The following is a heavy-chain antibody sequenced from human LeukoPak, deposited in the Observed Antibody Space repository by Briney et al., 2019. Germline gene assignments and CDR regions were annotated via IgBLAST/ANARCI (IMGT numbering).Heavy chain of an antibody. V-gene: IGHV4-59*01. J-gene: IGHJ4*02. CDR3: ARGSEYYYDSSGYYLGY. D-gene: IGHD3-22*01. CDR2: NYYSGST. Sequence: SETLSLTCTVSGGSISSYYWSWIRQPPGKGLEWIGYNYYSGSTNYNPSLKSRVTISVDTSKNQFSLKLSSVTAADTAVYYCARGSEYYYDSSGYYLGYWGQGTLVTVSS. CDR1: GGSISSYY.